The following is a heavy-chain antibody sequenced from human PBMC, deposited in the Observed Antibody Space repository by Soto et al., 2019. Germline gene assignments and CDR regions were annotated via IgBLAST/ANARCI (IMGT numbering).Heavy chain of an antibody. D-gene: IGHD2-15*01. J-gene: IGHJ4*02. CDR2: ISYSGST. V-gene: IGHV4-30-4*01. CDR3: ATMGTPATGLYFFDY. Sequence: SETLSLTCTVSGGSVSSGNYYWSWIRQPPGKGLECIGFISYSGSTFYSTSLKSRVTISVDTSKSQFSLNLSFVTAADTAVYYCATMGTPATGLYFFDYWGQGSLVTVSS. CDR1: GGSVSSGNYY.